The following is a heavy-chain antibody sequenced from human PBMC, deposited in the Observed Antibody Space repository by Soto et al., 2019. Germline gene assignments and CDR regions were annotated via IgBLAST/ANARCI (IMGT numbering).Heavy chain of an antibody. CDR3: AKGSGANCYTAFDY. V-gene: IGHV3-23*01. Sequence: GGSLRLSCAASGFTFSSYAMSWVRQAPGKGLEWVSGISGSGTTYYADSVKGRFTISRDNSKNTLLLQMNSLRADDTAEYYCAKGSGANCYTAFDYWGQGSLVTVSS. CDR1: GFTFSSYA. CDR2: ISGSGTT. D-gene: IGHD2-15*01. J-gene: IGHJ4*02.